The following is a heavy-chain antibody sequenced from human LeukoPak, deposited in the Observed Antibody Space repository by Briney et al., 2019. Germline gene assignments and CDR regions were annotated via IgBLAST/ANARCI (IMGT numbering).Heavy chain of an antibody. Sequence: GGSLRLSCAASGFTFSTYPMHWVRQAPGKGLECVSAISSNGVNTYYANSAKGRFTISRDNSKNTLYLQMGSLRVEDTAVYHCARGSSAGGDPWGQGTLVTVSS. CDR3: ARGSSAGGDP. V-gene: IGHV3-64*01. J-gene: IGHJ5*02. CDR2: ISSNGVNT. D-gene: IGHD3-10*01. CDR1: GFTFSTYP.